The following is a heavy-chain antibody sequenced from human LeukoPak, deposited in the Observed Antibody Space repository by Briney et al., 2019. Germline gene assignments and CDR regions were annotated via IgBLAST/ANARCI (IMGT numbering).Heavy chain of an antibody. V-gene: IGHV3-74*01. J-gene: IGHJ4*02. CDR2: INSDGSST. Sequence: PGGSLRLSCAASGFTFSSYWMHWVRQAPGKGLVGVSRINSDGSSTIYADCVKRRYTISRDNAKNALYLQMNSLRAEDTAVYYCESQLGWGQGTLVTVSS. D-gene: IGHD2-2*01. CDR1: GFTFSSYW. CDR3: ESQLG.